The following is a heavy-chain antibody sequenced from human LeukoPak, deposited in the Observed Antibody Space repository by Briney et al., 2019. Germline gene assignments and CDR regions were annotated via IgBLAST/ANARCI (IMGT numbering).Heavy chain of an antibody. D-gene: IGHD6-13*01. V-gene: IGHV3-30*02. CDR1: GFTLSSYG. CDR3: AKGLHKSAAGTVGY. Sequence: GGSLRLSCAAPGFTLSSYGMQWVRQAPGRVLERVAFIRYDGSNRYYADYVKGRFTIPRDKSKKTLYVQMNSLRAEDTAVYYCAKGLHKSAAGTVGYWGQGTLVTVSS. CDR2: IRYDGSNR. J-gene: IGHJ4*02.